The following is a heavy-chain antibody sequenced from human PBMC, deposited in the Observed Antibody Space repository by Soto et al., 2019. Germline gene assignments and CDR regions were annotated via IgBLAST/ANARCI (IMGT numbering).Heavy chain of an antibody. CDR2: ISGSGGST. V-gene: IGHV3-23*01. J-gene: IGHJ5*02. D-gene: IGHD2-2*01. Sequence: GGSLRLSCAASGFTFSSYAMSWVRQAPGKGLEWVSAISGSGGSTYYADSVKGRFTISRDNSKNTLYLQMNSLRAEDTAVYYCVKDPIVVVPAATLSNWFDPWGQGTLVTVSS. CDR3: VKDPIVVVPAATLSNWFDP. CDR1: GFTFSSYA.